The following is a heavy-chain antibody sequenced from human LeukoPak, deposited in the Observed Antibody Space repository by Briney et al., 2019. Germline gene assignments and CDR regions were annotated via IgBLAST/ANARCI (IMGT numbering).Heavy chain of an antibody. Sequence: SETLSLTCTVSGGSISSYYWSWIRQPPGKGLEWIGYIYYSGSTNYNPSLKSRVTISVDTSKNQFSLKLSSVTAADTAVYYCARVNARRDGYNGWGYYFDYWGQGTLVTVSS. D-gene: IGHD5-24*01. CDR2: IYYSGST. CDR1: GGSISSYY. V-gene: IGHV4-59*01. CDR3: ARVNARRDGYNGWGYYFDY. J-gene: IGHJ4*02.